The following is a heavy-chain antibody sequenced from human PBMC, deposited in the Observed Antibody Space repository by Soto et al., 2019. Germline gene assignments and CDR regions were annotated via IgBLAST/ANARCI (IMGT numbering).Heavy chain of an antibody. CDR2: IYSGGST. J-gene: IGHJ4*02. D-gene: IGHD2-15*01. CDR3: ARALPDCSGGSCYTRPLDSGYYFDY. V-gene: IGHV3-66*01. CDR1: GFTVSSNY. Sequence: EVQLVESGGGLVQPGGSLRLSCAASGFTVSSNYMSWVRQAPGKGLEWVSVIYSGGSTYYADSVKGRFTISRDNPKNTLYLQMNSLRAEDTAVYYCARALPDCSGGSCYTRPLDSGYYFDYWGQGTLVTVSS.